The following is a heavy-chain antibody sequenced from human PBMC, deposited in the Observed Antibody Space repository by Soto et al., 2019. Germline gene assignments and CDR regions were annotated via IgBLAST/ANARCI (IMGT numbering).Heavy chain of an antibody. J-gene: IGHJ2*01. CDR2: IIPIFGTA. D-gene: IGHD5-12*01. CDR3: ARGNHRWLQLWYFDL. V-gene: IGHV1-69*12. Sequence: VQLVQSGAEVKKPGSSVTVSCKASGGTFISYTISWVRQAPGQGLEWMGGIIPIFGTANYAQKFQGRVTITADESTSTAYMELSSLRSEDTAVYYCARGNHRWLQLWYFDLWGRGTLVTVSS. CDR1: GGTFISYT.